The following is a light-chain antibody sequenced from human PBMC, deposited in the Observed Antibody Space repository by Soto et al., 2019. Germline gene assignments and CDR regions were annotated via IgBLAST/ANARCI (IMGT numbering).Light chain of an antibody. CDR2: DAS. J-gene: IGKJ4*01. CDR1: QDINNH. Sequence: DIQMTQSPSSLSASVGDRVTITCQASQDINNHLNWYQQKPGKAPKLLIYDASNWETGIPSRFSGGGYGTHFTFTITSLQPEDFATYCCQQYDRLAHCTFGGGTKVEI. CDR3: QQYDRLAHCT. V-gene: IGKV1-33*01.